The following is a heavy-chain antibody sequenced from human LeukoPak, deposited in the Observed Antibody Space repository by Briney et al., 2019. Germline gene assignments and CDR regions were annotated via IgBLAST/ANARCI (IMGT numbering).Heavy chain of an antibody. V-gene: IGHV3-43*02. CDR3: TRGRLWLEDY. Sequence: PGGSLRLSCAASGFTFDDYAMHWVRQTPGKGLEWVSLISGDGYSTYYADSVKGRFTISSDNSKNSLYLQINSLTTKDTALYYCTRGRLWLEDYWGQGTLVTVSS. D-gene: IGHD6-19*01. CDR2: ISGDGYST. CDR1: GFTFDDYA. J-gene: IGHJ4*02.